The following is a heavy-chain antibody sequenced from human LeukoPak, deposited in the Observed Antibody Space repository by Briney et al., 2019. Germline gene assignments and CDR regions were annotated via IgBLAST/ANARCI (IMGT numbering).Heavy chain of an antibody. CDR3: AKHYGSGTYYNYLDY. Sequence: GGSLRLSCAASGFSFSRDAMSWVRRAPGKGLEWVSAITSSGGGTFYADSVKGRFTISRDNSENTLYLQMNSLRAEDTAIYYCAKHYGSGTYYNYLDYWGQGTLVTVSS. J-gene: IGHJ4*02. CDR2: ITSSGGGT. CDR1: GFSFSRDA. D-gene: IGHD3-10*01. V-gene: IGHV3-23*01.